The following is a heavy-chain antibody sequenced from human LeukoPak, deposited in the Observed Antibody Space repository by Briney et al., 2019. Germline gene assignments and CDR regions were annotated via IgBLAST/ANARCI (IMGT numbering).Heavy chain of an antibody. CDR3: ARDEYSSGWYLFDY. Sequence: SETLSLTCTVSGGSISSYYWSWIRQPAGKGLEWIGRIYTSGSTNYNPSLKSRVTMSVDTSKNQFSLKLSSVTAADTAVYYCARDEYSSGWYLFDYWGQGTLVTVSS. V-gene: IGHV4-4*07. CDR2: IYTSGST. D-gene: IGHD6-19*01. J-gene: IGHJ4*02. CDR1: GGSISSYY.